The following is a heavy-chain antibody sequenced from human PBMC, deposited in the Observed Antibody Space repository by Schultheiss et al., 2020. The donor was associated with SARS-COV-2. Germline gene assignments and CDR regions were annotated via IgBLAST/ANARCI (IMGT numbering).Heavy chain of an antibody. J-gene: IGHJ4*02. CDR1: GYSISSYY. CDR2: GHHSGST. V-gene: IGHV4-59*08. Sequence: GSLRLSCTVSGYSISSYYWSWIRQPPGKGLEWIGYGHHSGSTNYNPSLQSRVTISVDTSKNQFSLKLSSVTAADTAVYYCAGSGYRYGARWWGQGTLVTVSS. CDR3: AGSGYRYGARW. D-gene: IGHD5-18*01.